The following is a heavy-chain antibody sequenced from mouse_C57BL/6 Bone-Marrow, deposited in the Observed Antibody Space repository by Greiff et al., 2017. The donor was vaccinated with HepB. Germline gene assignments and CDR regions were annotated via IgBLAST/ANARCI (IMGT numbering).Heavy chain of an antibody. D-gene: IGHD6-1*01. J-gene: IGHJ3*01. CDR1: GFSFNTYA. CDR2: IRSKSNNYAT. V-gene: IGHV10-1*01. Sequence: EVKLVESGGGLVQPQGSLKLSCAASGFSFNTYAMNWVRQAPGKGLEWVARIRSKSNNYATYYADSVKDRFTISRDDSESMLYLQMNNLKTEDTAMYYCVRQNSAWFAYWGQGTLVTVSA. CDR3: VRQNSAWFAY.